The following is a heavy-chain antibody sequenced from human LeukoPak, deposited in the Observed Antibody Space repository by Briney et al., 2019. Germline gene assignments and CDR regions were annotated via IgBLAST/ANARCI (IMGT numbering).Heavy chain of an antibody. Sequence: GGSLRLSCAASGFSFSSHAMTWVRQAPGKGLEWLSAISISGDDTYYADSVKGRFTISRDNSKNTLYLQMNSLSADDTAMYYCANEIRPNDYWGQGTLVTVSS. J-gene: IGHJ4*02. V-gene: IGHV3-23*01. CDR1: GFSFSSHA. CDR3: ANEIRPNDY. D-gene: IGHD4-17*01. CDR2: ISISGDDT.